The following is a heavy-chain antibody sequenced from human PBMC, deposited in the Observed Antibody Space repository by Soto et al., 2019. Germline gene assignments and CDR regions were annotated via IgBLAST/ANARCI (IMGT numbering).Heavy chain of an antibody. J-gene: IGHJ4*02. Sequence: GGSLRLSCAASGFTFSSYGMHWVRQAPGKGLEWVAVISYDGSNKYYADSVKGRFTISRDNSKNTLYLQMNSLRAEDTAVYYCAKLLRRGWNPVEPGADYWGQGTLV. CDR3: AKLLRRGWNPVEPGADY. V-gene: IGHV3-30*18. CDR1: GFTFSSYG. CDR2: ISYDGSNK. D-gene: IGHD1-26*01.